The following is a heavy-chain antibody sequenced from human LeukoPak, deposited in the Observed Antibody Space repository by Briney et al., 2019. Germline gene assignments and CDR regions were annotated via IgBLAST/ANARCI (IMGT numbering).Heavy chain of an antibody. V-gene: IGHV1-2*02. CDR1: GYTFTGYY. D-gene: IGHD3-9*01. CDR3: ARGLRDDILTGYPNNWFDP. CDR2: INPNSGGT. Sequence: GASVKVSCKASGYTFTGYYMHWVRQAPGQGLEWMGWINPNSGGTNYAQKFQGRVTMTRDTSISTAYMELSRLRSDDTAVYYCARGLRDDILTGYPNNWFDPWGQGTLVTVFS. J-gene: IGHJ5*02.